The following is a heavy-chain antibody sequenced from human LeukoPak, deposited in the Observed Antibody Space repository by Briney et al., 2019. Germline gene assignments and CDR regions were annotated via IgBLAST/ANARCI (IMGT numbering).Heavy chain of an antibody. D-gene: IGHD4-17*01. CDR1: GFTFSSSA. CDR2: ISNNGGYT. J-gene: IGHJ4*02. Sequence: GGSLRLSCAASGFTFSSSAMSWVRQAPGKGLEWVSAISNNGGYTYYADSVRGRFTISRDNSKNTLYVQMNSLRDEDTAVYYCARAITVTSVFDCWGQGTLVTVSS. CDR3: ARAITVTSVFDC. V-gene: IGHV3-23*01.